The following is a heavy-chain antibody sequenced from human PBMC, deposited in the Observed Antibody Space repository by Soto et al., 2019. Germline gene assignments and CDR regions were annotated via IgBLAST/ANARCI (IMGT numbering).Heavy chain of an antibody. Sequence: QVQLVESGGGVVQPGRSLRLSCAASGFTFSSYGMHWVRQAPGKGLEWVAVVSFDGSNKYFIDSVRGRFTISRDNSKNTLDLQMNSLRAEDTAVYYCAKDSHYMPIIKQYSHYYGMDVWGQGTTVTVSS. CDR3: AKDSHYMPIIKQYSHYYGMDV. CDR2: VSFDGSNK. CDR1: GFTFSSYG. J-gene: IGHJ6*02. D-gene: IGHD3-10*01. V-gene: IGHV3-30*18.